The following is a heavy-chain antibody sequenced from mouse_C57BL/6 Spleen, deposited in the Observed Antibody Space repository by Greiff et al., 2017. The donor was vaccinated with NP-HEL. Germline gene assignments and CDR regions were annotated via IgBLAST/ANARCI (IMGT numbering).Heavy chain of an antibody. CDR2: INPSSGYT. D-gene: IGHD2-5*01. CDR1: GYTFTSYW. CDR3: AREGYSNYDWFAY. V-gene: IGHV1-7*01. Sequence: QVHVKQSGAELAKPGASVKLSCKASGYTFTSYWMHWVKQRPGQGLEWIGYINPSSGYTKYNQKFKDKATLTADKSSSTAYMQLSSLTYEDSAVYYCAREGYSNYDWFAYWGQGTLVTVSA. J-gene: IGHJ3*01.